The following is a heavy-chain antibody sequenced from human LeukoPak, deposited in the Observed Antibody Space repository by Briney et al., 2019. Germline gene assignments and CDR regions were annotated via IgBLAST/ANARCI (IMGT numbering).Heavy chain of an antibody. CDR1: GFTFSDYS. CDR2: ISTGFTYV. J-gene: IGHJ5*02. V-gene: IGHV3-21*01. Sequence: GGSLRLSCAASGFTFSDYSMNWVRQAPGKGPEWVSSISTGFTYVYYAGSVKGRFTISRDNAKNSLYLQMNSLRAEDTAVYYCARDGLRYCRGGSCANWFDPWGQGTLVTVSS. CDR3: ARDGLRYCRGGSCANWFDP. D-gene: IGHD2-15*01.